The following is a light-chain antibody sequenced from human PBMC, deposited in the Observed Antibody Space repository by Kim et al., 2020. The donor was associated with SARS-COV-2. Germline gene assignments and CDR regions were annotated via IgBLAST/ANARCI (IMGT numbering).Light chain of an antibody. Sequence: QSVLTQPPSVSGAPGQTVTISCTGSNIGPAYDVHWYQQFPGSAPKLLIYGDIHRPSGVPDRFSGSKSGTSASLAITGLQGEDEADYICQTYDSGHVVFGGGTQLTVL. CDR2: GDI. CDR1: NIGPAYD. J-gene: IGLJ2*01. CDR3: QTYDSGHVV. V-gene: IGLV1-40*01.